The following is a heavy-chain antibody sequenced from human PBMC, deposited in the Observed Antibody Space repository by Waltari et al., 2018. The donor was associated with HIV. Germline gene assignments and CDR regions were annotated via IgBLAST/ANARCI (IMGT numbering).Heavy chain of an antibody. V-gene: IGHV3-7*03. CDR1: AFKFRNSL. D-gene: IGHD2-8*01. CDR3: ARGPDDCEKGVCYAFDI. J-gene: IGHJ3*02. CDR2: INEDGSEK. Sequence: EMWFVESGGGLVQPGGFLRLSCSASAFKFRNSLLGWFRQVPGKGREWLANINEDGSEKNYVDSLRGRFTISRDNARNTLYLQRNSLSLEDTAMYYCARGPDDCEKGVCYAFDIWGQGTMVTVSS.